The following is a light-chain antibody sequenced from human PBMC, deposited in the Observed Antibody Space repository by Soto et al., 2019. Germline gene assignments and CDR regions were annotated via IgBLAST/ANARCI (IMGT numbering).Light chain of an antibody. CDR2: GAS. CDR3: QQYNSYWT. J-gene: IGKJ1*01. Sequence: ETALTQSPATLSLSPGERATLSCRASQSVSSSYLAWYQQKPGQAPRLLIYGASSRATGIPDRFSGSGSGTDFTLTISRLEPDDFATYYCQQYNSYWTFGQGTKVDIK. V-gene: IGKV3-20*01. CDR1: QSVSSSY.